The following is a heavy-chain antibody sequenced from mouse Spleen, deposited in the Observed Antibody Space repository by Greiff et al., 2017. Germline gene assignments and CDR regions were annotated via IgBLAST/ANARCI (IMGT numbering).Heavy chain of an antibody. J-gene: IGHJ4*01. V-gene: IGHV14-4*02. D-gene: IGHD2-14*01. CDR1: GFNFNDYY. Sequence: EVQVVESGAELVRPGASVKLSCTASGFNFNDYYMHWVRQRPEQGLEWIGWIDPENGDTEYAPKFQGKATMTADTSSNTAYLQLSSLTSEDTAVYYCNAYHYRYGNYVMGYWGQGTSVTVSS. CDR3: NAYHYRYGNYVMGY. CDR2: IDPENGDT.